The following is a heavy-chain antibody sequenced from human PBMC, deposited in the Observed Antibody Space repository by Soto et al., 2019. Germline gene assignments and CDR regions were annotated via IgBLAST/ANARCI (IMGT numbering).Heavy chain of an antibody. Sequence: GGSLRLSCAASGFTFSSYAMSWVRQAPGKGLEWVSAISGSGGSTYYADSVKGRFTISRDNSKNTLYLQMNSLRAEDTAGYYCAKDLRYSYGLMSTDCWGQGTLVTVAS. D-gene: IGHD5-18*01. CDR1: GFTFSSYA. V-gene: IGHV3-23*01. CDR3: AKDLRYSYGLMSTDC. CDR2: ISGSGGST. J-gene: IGHJ4*02.